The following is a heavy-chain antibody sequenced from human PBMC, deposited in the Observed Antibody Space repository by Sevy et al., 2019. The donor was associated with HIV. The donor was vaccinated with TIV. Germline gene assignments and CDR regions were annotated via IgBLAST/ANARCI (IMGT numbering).Heavy chain of an antibody. CDR1: GFTFNNFA. V-gene: IGHV3-23*01. J-gene: IGHJ4*02. D-gene: IGHD5-12*01. Sequence: GGSLRLSCAASGFTFNNFAMSRVRQAPGSGLEWVSATSGSGLTTNYADSVKGRFTISRDNPKNTLDLQMNGLRAEDTSVYYCARDYYNYVDYYFDYWGQGTLVTVSS. CDR3: ARDYYNYVDYYFDY. CDR2: TSGSGLTT.